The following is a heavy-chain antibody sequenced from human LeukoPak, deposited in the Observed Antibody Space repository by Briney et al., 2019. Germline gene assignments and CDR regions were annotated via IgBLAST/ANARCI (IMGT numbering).Heavy chain of an antibody. V-gene: IGHV3-43*02. CDR2: ISGDGGSK. CDR3: AKYPTARIVGATTFLDY. J-gene: IGHJ4*02. D-gene: IGHD1-26*01. Sequence: GGSLRLSCAASGFTFDEYAMHWARQAPGKGLECVSLISGDGGSKYYADSVKGRFTISRDNSKNSLYLQMNSLRTEDTALYYCAKYPTARIVGATTFLDYWGQGTLVTVSS. CDR1: GFTFDEYA.